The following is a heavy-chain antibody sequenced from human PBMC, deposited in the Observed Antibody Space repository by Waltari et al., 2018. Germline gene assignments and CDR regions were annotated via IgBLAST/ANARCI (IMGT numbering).Heavy chain of an antibody. CDR2: IYHSGST. D-gene: IGHD6-19*01. Sequence: QVQLQESGPGLVKPSETLSLTCAVSGYSISSGYYWGWIRQPPGKGLEWIGSIYHSGSTYYNPSLKSRVTISVDTSKNQFSLKLSSVTAADTAVYYCASVAGSAFDIWGQGTMVTVSS. CDR3: ASVAGSAFDI. V-gene: IGHV4-38-2*01. CDR1: GYSISSGYY. J-gene: IGHJ3*02.